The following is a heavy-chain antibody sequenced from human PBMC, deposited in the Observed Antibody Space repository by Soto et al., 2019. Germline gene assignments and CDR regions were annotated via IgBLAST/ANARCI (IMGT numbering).Heavy chain of an antibody. D-gene: IGHD2-8*01. V-gene: IGHV1-2*02. CDR3: ARGCIFSPGYGY. CDR2: INPNSGGT. Sequence: QVQLVQSGAEVKKPGASVKVSCKASGYTFTGYYMPWVRQAPGQGLEWMGWINPNSGGTNYAQKFQGRVTMTSDTYLSTDYMELTKLRCDGTAVYYCARGCIFSPGYGYWGQGTLV. J-gene: IGHJ4*02. CDR1: GYTFTGYY.